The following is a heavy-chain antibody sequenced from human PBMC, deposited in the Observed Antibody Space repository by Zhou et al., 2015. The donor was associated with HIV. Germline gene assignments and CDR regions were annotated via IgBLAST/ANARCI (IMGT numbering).Heavy chain of an antibody. Sequence: QVQLVQSGAEVKKPGASVKVSCKASGYTFTSYGISWVRQAPGQGLEWIGWISGYNGHTNYAQILQGRVTMTTDESTGTAFMEVRSLRSDDTAVYYCARVRDENSNYGRYFYGMDVWGQGTTVTVSS. CDR3: ARVRDENSNYGRYFYGMDV. V-gene: IGHV1-18*01. CDR2: ISGYNGHT. CDR1: GYTFTSYG. J-gene: IGHJ6*02. D-gene: IGHD4-11*01.